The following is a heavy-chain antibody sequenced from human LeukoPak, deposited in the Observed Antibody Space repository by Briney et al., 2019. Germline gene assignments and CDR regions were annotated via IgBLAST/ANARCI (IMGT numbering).Heavy chain of an antibody. CDR3: ARGDWLFQGRVYDY. D-gene: IGHD3-9*01. Sequence: SETLSLTCTVSGGSISSGGYYWSWIRQHPGKGLEWIGYIYYSGSTYYNPSLKSRVTISVDTSKNQFSLKLSSVTAADTAVYYCARGDWLFQGRVYDYWGQGTLVTVSS. CDR2: IYYSGST. J-gene: IGHJ4*02. CDR1: GGSISSGGYY. V-gene: IGHV4-31*03.